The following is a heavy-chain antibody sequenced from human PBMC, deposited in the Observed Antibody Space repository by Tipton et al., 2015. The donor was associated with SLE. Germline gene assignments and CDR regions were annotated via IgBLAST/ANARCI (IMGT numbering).Heavy chain of an antibody. Sequence: TLSLTCTVSGGSISSLTYFWGWIRQPPGKELEYIGLIYFNGDTYYNPSLRSRVTISVDTSNNHFSLKVSSVTAADTAVYYCARLYSGLDYWGQGTLVTVSS. CDR1: GGSISSLTYF. V-gene: IGHV4-39*02. CDR2: IYFNGDT. D-gene: IGHD1-26*01. J-gene: IGHJ4*02. CDR3: ARLYSGLDY.